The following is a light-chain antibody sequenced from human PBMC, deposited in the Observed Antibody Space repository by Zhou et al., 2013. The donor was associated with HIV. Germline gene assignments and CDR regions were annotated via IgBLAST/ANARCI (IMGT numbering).Light chain of an antibody. J-gene: IGKJ1*01. CDR2: STS. Sequence: DIQMTQSPSSVSASVGDRVTITCRASQDISSWLAWYQQIPGKAPKLLISSTSSLQSGVPSRFSGSGSGTDFTLTISSLQPDDFAAYYCQQYNSHPWTFGQGTKVEIK. CDR3: QQYNSHPWT. CDR1: QDISSW. V-gene: IGKV1D-16*01.